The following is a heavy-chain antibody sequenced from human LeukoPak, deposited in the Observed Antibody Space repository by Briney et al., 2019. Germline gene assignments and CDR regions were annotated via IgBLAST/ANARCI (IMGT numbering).Heavy chain of an antibody. J-gene: IGHJ6*03. CDR3: ARAPAGVPRWHMDV. D-gene: IGHD4-23*01. Sequence: SETLSLTCTVSGGSISSYYWSWIRQPPGKGLEWIAYMFYSGSTNYNPSLQSRVTLSVDSSKNQFSLKLTSVTAADTAVYFCARAPAGVPRWHMDVWGKGTTVTVSS. CDR2: MFYSGST. V-gene: IGHV4-59*01. CDR1: GGSISSYY.